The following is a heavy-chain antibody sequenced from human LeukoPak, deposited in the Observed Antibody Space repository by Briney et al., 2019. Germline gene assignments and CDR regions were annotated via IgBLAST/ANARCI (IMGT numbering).Heavy chain of an antibody. CDR1: GFTFSSYG. CDR3: ARAEKIAVAGMGYYFDY. CDR2: IRNDGSNK. J-gene: IGHJ4*02. V-gene: IGHV3-30*02. Sequence: PGGSLRLSCAASGFTFSSYGIHWVRQAPGKGLEWVAFIRNDGSNKYYADSVKGRFTISRDNSKNTLYLQMNSLRAEDTAVYYCARAEKIAVAGMGYYFDYWGQGTLVTVSS. D-gene: IGHD6-19*01.